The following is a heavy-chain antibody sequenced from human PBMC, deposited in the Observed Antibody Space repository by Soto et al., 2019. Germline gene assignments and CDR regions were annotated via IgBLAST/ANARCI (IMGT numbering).Heavy chain of an antibody. CDR2: MADDGSKK. CDR1: GFSFSKYG. V-gene: IGHV3-30*18. Sequence: QVQLVESGGGVVQPGRSLRLSCAASGFSFSKYGMHWVRQDPGKGLEWVAEMADDGSKKYYGDSVKGRFTISRDNSKNTLYLLMDSLRPEDTAMYYCAKELRETGGYYFDCWGQGTLVTVSS. CDR3: AKELRETGGYYFDC. D-gene: IGHD3-16*01. J-gene: IGHJ4*02.